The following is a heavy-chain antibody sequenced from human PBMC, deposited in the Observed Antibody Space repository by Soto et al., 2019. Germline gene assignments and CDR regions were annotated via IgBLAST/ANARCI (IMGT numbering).Heavy chain of an antibody. CDR2: INPNSGGT. V-gene: IGHV1-2*04. Sequence: ASVKVSCTASGYSFTGYYMHWVRQAPGQGLEWMGWINPNSGGTNYAQKFQGWVTMTRDTSISTAYMELSRLRSDDTAVYYCATSSGWAGDAFDIWGQGTMVTVSS. D-gene: IGHD6-19*01. CDR1: GYSFTGYY. J-gene: IGHJ3*02. CDR3: ATSSGWAGDAFDI.